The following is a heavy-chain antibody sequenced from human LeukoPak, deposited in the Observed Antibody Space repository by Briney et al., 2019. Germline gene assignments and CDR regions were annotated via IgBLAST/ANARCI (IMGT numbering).Heavy chain of an antibody. CDR3: ARGGPPGYYYDYYMDV. J-gene: IGHJ6*03. CDR2: IYYSGST. Sequence: SETLSLTCTVSGGSISSYYWSWIRQPPGKGLEWIGCIYYSGSTNYNPSLKSRVTVSVDTSKNQFSLKLRSVTAADTAVYFCARGGPPGYYYDYYMDVWGKGTTVTISS. CDR1: GGSISSYY. V-gene: IGHV4-59*01.